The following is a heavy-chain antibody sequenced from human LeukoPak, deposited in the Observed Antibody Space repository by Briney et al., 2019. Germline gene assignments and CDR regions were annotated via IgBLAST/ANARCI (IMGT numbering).Heavy chain of an antibody. D-gene: IGHD6-13*01. CDR3: ARDLKGSSWDYYYYGMDV. J-gene: IGHJ6*02. V-gene: IGHV1-18*01. Sequence: ASVKVSCKASGYTFTSYGISWVRQAPGQGLEWMGWISAYNGNTNYAQKLQGRVTMTTDTSTSTAYMELRSLRSDDTAVYYCARDLKGSSWDYYYYGMDVWGQGTTVTVSS. CDR1: GYTFTSYG. CDR2: ISAYNGNT.